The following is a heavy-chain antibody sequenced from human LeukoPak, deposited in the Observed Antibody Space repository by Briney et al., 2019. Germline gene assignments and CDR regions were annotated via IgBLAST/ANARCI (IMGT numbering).Heavy chain of an antibody. CDR2: ISSSSSYI. D-gene: IGHD2-15*01. J-gene: IGHJ4*02. CDR3: AKAPLGGYCSGGSCYLDY. Sequence: GGSLRLSCAASGFTFSSYSMNWVRQAPGKGLEWVSSISSSSSYIYYADSVKGRFTISRDNAKNSLYLQMNSLRAEDTAVYYCAKAPLGGYCSGGSCYLDYWGQGTVVTVSS. V-gene: IGHV3-21*04. CDR1: GFTFSSYS.